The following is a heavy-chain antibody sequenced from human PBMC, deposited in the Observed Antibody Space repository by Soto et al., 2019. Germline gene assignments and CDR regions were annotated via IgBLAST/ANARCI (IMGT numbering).Heavy chain of an antibody. Sequence: PGGSLRLSCAASGFTFSSYSMNWVRQAPGKGLEWVSYISSSSSTIYYADSVKGRFTISRDNAKNSLYLQMNSLRAEDTAVYYCARVAIAVAGGASDYWGQGTLVTVSS. CDR1: GFTFSSYS. J-gene: IGHJ4*02. V-gene: IGHV3-48*01. CDR3: ARVAIAVAGGASDY. CDR2: ISSSSSTI. D-gene: IGHD6-19*01.